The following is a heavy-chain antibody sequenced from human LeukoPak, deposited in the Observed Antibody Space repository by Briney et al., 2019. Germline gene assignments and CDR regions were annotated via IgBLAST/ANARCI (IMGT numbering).Heavy chain of an antibody. V-gene: IGHV3-43*01. CDR3: ARLPAYCSSTSCYYDY. D-gene: IGHD2-2*01. Sequence: PGGSLRLSCAASGFTFDDYTMHWVRQVPGKGLEWVSLISWDGGSTYYADSVKGRFTISRDNAKNSLFLQMNSLRAEDTAVYYCARLPAYCSSTSCYYDYWGQGTLVTVSS. CDR1: GFTFDDYT. CDR2: ISWDGGST. J-gene: IGHJ4*02.